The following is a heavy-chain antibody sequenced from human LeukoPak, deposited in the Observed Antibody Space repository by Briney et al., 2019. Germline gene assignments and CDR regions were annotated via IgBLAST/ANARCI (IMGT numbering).Heavy chain of an antibody. J-gene: IGHJ4*02. CDR2: IYYSGST. D-gene: IGHD5-12*01. CDR3: ARRAPVDIVATGPYDY. V-gene: IGHV4-59*01. Sequence: GSLRLSCSASGFTFSDYYMSWIRQPPGKGLEWIGYIYYSGSTNYNPSLKSRVTISRDTSKNQFSLKLSSVTAAGTAVYYCARRAPVDIVATGPYDYWGQGTLVTVSS. CDR1: GFTFSDYY.